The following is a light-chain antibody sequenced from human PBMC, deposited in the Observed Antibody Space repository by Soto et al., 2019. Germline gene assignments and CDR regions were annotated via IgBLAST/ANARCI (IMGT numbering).Light chain of an antibody. J-gene: IGLJ2*01. CDR3: QSYDSSLSGSKAV. Sequence: QSVLTQPPSVSGAPGQRVTISCTGCSSNIGAGYDVHWYQQLPGTAPKLLIYGNSNRPSGVPDRFSGSKSGTSASLAITGLQAEDEADYYCQSYDSSLSGSKAVFGGGTKLTVL. CDR1: SSNIGAGYD. V-gene: IGLV1-40*01. CDR2: GNS.